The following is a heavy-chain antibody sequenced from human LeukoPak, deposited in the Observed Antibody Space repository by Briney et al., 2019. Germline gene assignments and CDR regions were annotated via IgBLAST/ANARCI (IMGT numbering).Heavy chain of an antibody. V-gene: IGHV3-30-3*01. D-gene: IGHD4-17*01. CDR1: GFTFSSYA. CDR3: ASPHAYGDYGGNY. CDR2: ISYDGSNK. J-gene: IGHJ4*02. Sequence: PGGSLRLSCAASGFTFSSYAMHWVRQAPGKGLEWVAVISYDGSNKYYADSVKGRFTISRDSSKNTLYLQMNSLRAEDTAVYYCASPHAYGDYGGNYWGQGTLVTVSS.